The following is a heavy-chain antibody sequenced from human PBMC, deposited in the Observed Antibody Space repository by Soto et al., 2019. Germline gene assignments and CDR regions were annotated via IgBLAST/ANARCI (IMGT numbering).Heavy chain of an antibody. V-gene: IGHV3-7*01. D-gene: IGHD5-12*01. CDR3: ERDPNMCSTIRGTYRYYGMPF. Sequence: HPGGSPRLSCAAPGFTFSSSWMSWVGQAPGKGLEWVANIKQDGSEKYYVDSVKGRFTISRDNAKNSLYLQMNNLRAEDTAVYYCERDPNMCSTIRGTYRYYGMPFWGQVSTVSVSS. J-gene: IGHJ6*01. CDR2: IKQDGSEK. CDR1: GFTFSSSW.